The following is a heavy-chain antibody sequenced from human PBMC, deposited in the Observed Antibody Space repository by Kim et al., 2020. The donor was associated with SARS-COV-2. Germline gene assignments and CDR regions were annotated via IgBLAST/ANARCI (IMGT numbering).Heavy chain of an antibody. CDR3: ARGRSFDY. V-gene: IGHV1-8*01. J-gene: IGHJ4*02. CDR2: SNNT. Sequence: SNNTGYAQRLQGRVTMTRDTSITTAYMGLSSLRSEETAVYYCARGRSFDYWGQGTLVTVSA.